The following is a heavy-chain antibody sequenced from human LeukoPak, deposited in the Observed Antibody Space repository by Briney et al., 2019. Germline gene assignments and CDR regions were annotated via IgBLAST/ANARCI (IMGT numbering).Heavy chain of an antibody. V-gene: IGHV4-34*01. D-gene: IGHD1-26*01. Sequence: ETLSLTCAVYGGSFGGYYWSWLRQPPGKGLEWIGEINHSGSTNYNPSLKSRVTISVDTSKNQSSLKLSSVTAADTAVYYCARVAIVGAPRSHFDYTGQGTLVTVSS. J-gene: IGHJ4*02. CDR3: ARVAIVGAPRSHFDY. CDR1: GGSFGGYY. CDR2: INHSGST.